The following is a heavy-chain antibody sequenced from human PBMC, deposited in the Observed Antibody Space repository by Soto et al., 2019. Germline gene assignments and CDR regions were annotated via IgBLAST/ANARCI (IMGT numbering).Heavy chain of an antibody. V-gene: IGHV3-30-3*01. CDR3: ARESPIAALGY. Sequence: AGGSLRLSCAASGFTFSSYAMHWVRQAPGKGLEWVAVISYDGSNKYYADSVKGRFTISRDNSKNTLYLQMNSLRAEDTAVYYCARESPIAALGYWGQGTLVTVSS. J-gene: IGHJ4*02. CDR1: GFTFSSYA. CDR2: ISYDGSNK. D-gene: IGHD6-6*01.